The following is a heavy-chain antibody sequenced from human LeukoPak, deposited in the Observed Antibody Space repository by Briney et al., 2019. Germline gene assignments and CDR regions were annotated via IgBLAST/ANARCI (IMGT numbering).Heavy chain of an antibody. V-gene: IGHV1-18*01. J-gene: IGHJ4*02. CDR1: GYTFTIDG. Sequence: ASVTVSCKASGYTFTIDGISCVRQAPGHGLGWVGWISAYNGNTNYAQKLQGRVTMTTDTSTSTAYMELRSLRSDDTAVYYCARAPRGYSSGWYIHRFDYWGQGPLVTVSS. CDR2: ISAYNGNT. CDR3: ARAPRGYSSGWYIHRFDY. D-gene: IGHD6-19*01.